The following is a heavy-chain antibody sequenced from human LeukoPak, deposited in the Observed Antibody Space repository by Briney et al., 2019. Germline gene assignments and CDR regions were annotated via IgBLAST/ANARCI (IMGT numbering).Heavy chain of an antibody. CDR1: GGTFSSYA. J-gene: IGHJ5*02. V-gene: IGHV1-69*13. D-gene: IGHD3-22*01. Sequence: GASVKVSCTASGGTFSSYAISWVRQAPGQGLEWMGGIIPIFGTANYAQKFQGRVTITADESTGTAYMELSSLRSEDTAVYYCARAGAPYYYDSSGYYYVAWFDPWGQGTLVTVSS. CDR2: IIPIFGTA. CDR3: ARAGAPYYYDSSGYYYVAWFDP.